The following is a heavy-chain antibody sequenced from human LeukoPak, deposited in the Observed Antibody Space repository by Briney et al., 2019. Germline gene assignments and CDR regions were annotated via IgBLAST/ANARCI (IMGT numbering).Heavy chain of an antibody. CDR3: ARGDYDFDY. Sequence: SQTLSLTCAISGDSVSSNSAVWNWIRQSPSRGLEWLGRTYYRYRFHNDYTVAGKGRITINPGTTKNQFSLQLNSVTPEDTAVYYCARGDYDFDYWGQGIPVTVS. D-gene: IGHD4/OR15-4a*01. CDR1: GDSVSSNSAV. CDR2: TYYRYRFHN. V-gene: IGHV6-1*01. J-gene: IGHJ4*02.